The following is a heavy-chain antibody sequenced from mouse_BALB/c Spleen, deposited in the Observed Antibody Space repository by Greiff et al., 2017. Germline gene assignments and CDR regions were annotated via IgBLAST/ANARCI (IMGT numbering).Heavy chain of an antibody. CDR2: ISSGGST. V-gene: IGHV5-6-5*01. J-gene: IGHJ4*01. D-gene: IGHD6-1*01. Sequence: EVQGVESGGGLVKPGGSLKLSCAASGFTFSSYAMSWVRQTPEKRLEWVASISSGGSTYYPDSVKGRFTISRDNARNILYLQMSSLRSEDTAMYYCARGASKGAMDYWGQGTSVTVSS. CDR1: GFTFSSYA. CDR3: ARGASKGAMDY.